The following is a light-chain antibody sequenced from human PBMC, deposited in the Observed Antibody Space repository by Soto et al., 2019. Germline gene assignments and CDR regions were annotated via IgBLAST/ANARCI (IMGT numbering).Light chain of an antibody. J-gene: IGKJ4*01. Sequence: EIVMTQSPATLSVSPGERATLSCRASQSVSSNYLAWYQQKPGRAHRLLIYGASSRATGIPDRFSGSGSGTDFTLTISRLEPEDFAMYYCQQYGYLVTFGGGTKVDIK. CDR3: QQYGYLVT. CDR2: GAS. V-gene: IGKV3-20*01. CDR1: QSVSSNY.